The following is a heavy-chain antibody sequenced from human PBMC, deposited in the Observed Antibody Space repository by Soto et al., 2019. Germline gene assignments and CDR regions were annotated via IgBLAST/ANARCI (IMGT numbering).Heavy chain of an antibody. J-gene: IGHJ4*02. D-gene: IGHD5-18*01. CDR3: AKHAARVNSDDY. V-gene: IGHV3-23*01. Sequence: EVQLLESGGGLVQPGGSLRLSCAASGFTFSSYAMSWVRQAPGKGLEWVSAISGSGGSTYYADSVKGRYTISRDNSKNTLDEQMNSLRAEDTAVYYCAKHAARVNSDDYWGQGTLVTVSS. CDR2: ISGSGGST. CDR1: GFTFSSYA.